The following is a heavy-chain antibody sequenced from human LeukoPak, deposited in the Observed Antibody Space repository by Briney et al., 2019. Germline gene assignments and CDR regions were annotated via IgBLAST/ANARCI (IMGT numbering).Heavy chain of an antibody. Sequence: SETLSLTCTVSGYSISSGYYWGWIRQPPGKGLEWIGNIYHSGSTYYNPSLKSRVTMSVDTSKNHFSLNLSSVTAADTAMYYCARAYRRFSLYWFDPWGQGTLVTVSS. J-gene: IGHJ5*02. CDR3: ARAYRRFSLYWFDP. D-gene: IGHD3-3*01. V-gene: IGHV4-38-2*02. CDR2: IYHSGST. CDR1: GYSISSGYY.